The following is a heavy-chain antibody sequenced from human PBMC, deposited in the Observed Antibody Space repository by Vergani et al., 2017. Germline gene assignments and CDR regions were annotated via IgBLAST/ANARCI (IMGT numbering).Heavy chain of an antibody. D-gene: IGHD6-19*01. CDR1: GFTFSSYA. CDR3: AKGPRIAVAGTWFDP. CDR2: ISGSGGST. J-gene: IGHJ5*02. V-gene: IGHV3-23*01. Sequence: EVQLLESGGGLVQPGGSLRLSCAASGFTFSSYAMSWVRQAPGKGLEWVSAISGSGGSTYYADSVKGRFTISRDNSKNTLYLQMNSLRAEDPAVYYCAKGPRIAVAGTWFDPWGQGTLVTVSS.